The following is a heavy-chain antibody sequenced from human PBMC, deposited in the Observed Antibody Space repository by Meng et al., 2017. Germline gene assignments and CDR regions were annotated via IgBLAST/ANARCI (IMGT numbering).Heavy chain of an antibody. J-gene: IGHJ4*02. V-gene: IGHV4-4*07. CDR3: PRGFSVGYDSSGYYYVPPYFDY. Sequence: SETLSLTCTVSGDSISSYYWSWIRQPAGKGLEWIGRIYTSGSTNYNPSLKSRVPMSVDTSKNQFSLKLSSVTAADTAVYYCPRGFSVGYDSSGYYYVPPYFDYWGQGTLVTVSS. CDR1: GDSISSYY. D-gene: IGHD3-22*01. CDR2: IYTSGST.